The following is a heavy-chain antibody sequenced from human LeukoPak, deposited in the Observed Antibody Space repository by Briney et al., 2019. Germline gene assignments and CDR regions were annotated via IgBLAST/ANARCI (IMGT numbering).Heavy chain of an antibody. J-gene: IGHJ4*02. D-gene: IGHD3-22*01. CDR3: AREELYYYDSSGYSAGFDY. Sequence: GGSLRLSCAASGFTFGSYSMNWVRQAPGKGLEWVSSISSTSSYIYYADSVKGRFTISRGNAKNSLYLQMNSLRAEDTAVYYCAREELYYYDSSGYSAGFDYWGQGTLVTVSS. CDR1: GFTFGSYS. V-gene: IGHV3-21*01. CDR2: ISSTSSYI.